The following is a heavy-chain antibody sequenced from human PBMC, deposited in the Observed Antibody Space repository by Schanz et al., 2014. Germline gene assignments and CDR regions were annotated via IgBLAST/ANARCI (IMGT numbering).Heavy chain of an antibody. D-gene: IGHD3-10*01. CDR1: GLTFTSAW. CDR2: INTGGDST. J-gene: IGHJ4*02. V-gene: IGHV3-23*04. CDR3: ARWFLIRGVILDS. Sequence: EVQLVESGGGLVKPGGSLTLSCATSGLTFTSAWMSWVRQTPGKGLEWVSSINTGGDSTYYADSVKGRFTISRDNSRDTVYLQMNSLRADDTAMYYCARWFLIRGVILDSWGQGTLVTVSS.